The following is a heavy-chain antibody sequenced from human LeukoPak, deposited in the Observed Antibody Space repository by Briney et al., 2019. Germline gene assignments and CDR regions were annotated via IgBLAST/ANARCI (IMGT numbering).Heavy chain of an antibody. CDR1: GYTSTSYY. J-gene: IGHJ4*02. V-gene: IGHV1-46*01. CDR3: ARGIGSSKLAAAGDDY. D-gene: IGHD6-13*01. Sequence: ASVKVSCKASGYTSTSYYMHWVRQAPGQGLEWMGIINPSGGSTSYAQKFQGRVTMTRDTSTSTVYMELSSLRSEDTAVYYCARGIGSSKLAAAGDDYWGQGTLVTVSS. CDR2: INPSGGST.